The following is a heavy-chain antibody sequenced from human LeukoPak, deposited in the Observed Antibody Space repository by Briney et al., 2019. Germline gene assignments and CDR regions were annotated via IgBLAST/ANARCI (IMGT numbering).Heavy chain of an antibody. J-gene: IGHJ4*02. V-gene: IGHV3-48*01. CDR1: GFTFSRYS. D-gene: IGHD1-26*01. Sequence: GGSLRLSCAASGFTFSRYSMNWVRQAPGKGLEWVSYISRSSSTIYYADSVKGRFTISRDNAKNSLYLQMNSLRAEDTAIYYCARDVDHGVGATDYWGQGTLVTVSP. CDR2: ISRSSSTI. CDR3: ARDVDHGVGATDY.